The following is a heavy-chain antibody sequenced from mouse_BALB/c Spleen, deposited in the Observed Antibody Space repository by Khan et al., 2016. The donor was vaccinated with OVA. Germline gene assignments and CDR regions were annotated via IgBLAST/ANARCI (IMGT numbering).Heavy chain of an antibody. D-gene: IGHD2-1*01. CDR3: ARDYYGNYYFDY. Sequence: VQLKESGPGLVKPSQSLSLTCSVTGYSITSGYYWNWIRQFPENKLEWMGYISYDGSNNYNPSLKNRISITRDTSKNQFFLKLNSVTTEDTATYYCARDYYGNYYFDYWGQGTTLTVSS. J-gene: IGHJ2*01. CDR2: ISYDGSN. V-gene: IGHV3-6*02. CDR1: GYSITSGYY.